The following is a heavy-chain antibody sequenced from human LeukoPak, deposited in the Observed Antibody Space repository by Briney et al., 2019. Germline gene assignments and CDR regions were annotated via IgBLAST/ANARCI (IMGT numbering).Heavy chain of an antibody. CDR2: INHSGST. V-gene: IGHV4-34*01. D-gene: IGHD3-22*01. Sequence: PSETLSLTCAVYGGSFSGCYWSWIRQPPGKGLEWIGEINHSGSTNYNPSLKSRVTISVDKSKNQFSLKLSSVTAADTAVYYCARVSYYDSSGNRGAFDYWGQGTLVTVSS. CDR3: ARVSYYDSSGNRGAFDY. CDR1: GGSFSGCY. J-gene: IGHJ4*02.